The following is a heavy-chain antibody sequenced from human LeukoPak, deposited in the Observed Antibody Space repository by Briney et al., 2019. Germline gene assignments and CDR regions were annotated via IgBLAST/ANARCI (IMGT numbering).Heavy chain of an antibody. CDR2: IRSKAYGGTT. V-gene: IGHV3-49*03. CDR3: TREGYSYGPDY. D-gene: IGHD5-18*01. CDR1: GFTFGDYA. Sequence: GGSLRLSCTASGFTFGDYAMSWFRQASGKGLEWVGFIRSKAYGGTTEYAASVKGRFTISRDDSKSIAYLQMNSLKTEDTAVYYCTREGYSYGPDYWGQGTLVTVSS. J-gene: IGHJ4*02.